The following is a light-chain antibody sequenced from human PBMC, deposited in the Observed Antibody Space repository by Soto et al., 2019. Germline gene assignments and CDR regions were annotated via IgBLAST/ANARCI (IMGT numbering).Light chain of an antibody. CDR1: QSVSSN. J-gene: IGKJ1*01. CDR2: GAS. CDR3: QQYNNCPPAT. Sequence: EIVMTQSPATLSVSPGERATLSCRASQSVSSNLAWYQQKPGQAPRLLIYGASTRATGIPARFSGSGSGTEFTLTISSLQSEDFAVYYCQQYNNCPPATFGQGTKV. V-gene: IGKV3-15*01.